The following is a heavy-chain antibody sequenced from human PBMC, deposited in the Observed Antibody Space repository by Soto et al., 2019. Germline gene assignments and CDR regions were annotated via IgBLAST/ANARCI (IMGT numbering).Heavy chain of an antibody. CDR3: VQRGGSGYYGAFDY. V-gene: IGHV3-23*01. Sequence: EVQLLESGGGLVQPGGSLRLSCVASGFTFSAYAMTWVRQAPGKGLEWVSGVSDSGGTTYYADSVKGRFTIYRDNSKNTLYLQLNILRGEDTAVYYCVQRGGSGYYGAFDYWGQGTLVTVSS. CDR2: VSDSGGTT. J-gene: IGHJ4*02. D-gene: IGHD3-22*01. CDR1: GFTFSAYA.